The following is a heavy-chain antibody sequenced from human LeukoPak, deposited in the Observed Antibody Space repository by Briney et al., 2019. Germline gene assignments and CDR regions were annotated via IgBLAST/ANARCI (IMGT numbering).Heavy chain of an antibody. CDR1: GFTFSSYS. J-gene: IGHJ4*02. CDR2: ISGSGGST. CDR3: AKSVDYGGNPIFDY. D-gene: IGHD4-23*01. Sequence: GGSLRLSCAASGFTFSSYSMNWVRQAPGKGLEWVSAISGSGGSTYYADSVKGRFTISRDNSKNTLYLQMNGLRAEDTAVYYCAKSVDYGGNPIFDYWGQGTLVTVSS. V-gene: IGHV3-23*01.